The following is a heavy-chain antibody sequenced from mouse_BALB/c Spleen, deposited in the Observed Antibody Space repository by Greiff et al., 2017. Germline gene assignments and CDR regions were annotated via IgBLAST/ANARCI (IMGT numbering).Heavy chain of an antibody. CDR3: ARGEYYGSIYWFAY. Sequence: QVQLKESGAELVRPGSSVKISCKASGYAFSSYWMNWVKQRPGQGLEWIGQIYPGDGDTNYNGKFKGKATLTADKSSSTAYMQLSSLTSEDSAVYFCARGEYYGSIYWFAYWGQGTLVTVSA. J-gene: IGHJ3*01. V-gene: IGHV1-80*01. CDR1: GYAFSSYW. D-gene: IGHD1-1*01. CDR2: IYPGDGDT.